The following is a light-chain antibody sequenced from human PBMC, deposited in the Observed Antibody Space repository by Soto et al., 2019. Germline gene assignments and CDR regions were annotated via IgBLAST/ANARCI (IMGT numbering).Light chain of an antibody. V-gene: IGLV2-8*01. J-gene: IGLJ1*01. Sequence: SALAQPPSASGSPGQSVTISCTGTSSDVGAYDYVSWYQQHPGKAPKLMIYEINKRPSGVPDRFSGSKSGNTASLTVSGLQAEDEADYYCSSFAGSNNFPYVFGTGTK. CDR2: EIN. CDR3: SSFAGSNNFPYV. CDR1: SSDVGAYDY.